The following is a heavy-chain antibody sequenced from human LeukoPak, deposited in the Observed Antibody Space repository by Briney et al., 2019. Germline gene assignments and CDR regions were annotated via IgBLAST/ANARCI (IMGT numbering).Heavy chain of an antibody. V-gene: IGHV3-64*04. D-gene: IGHD6-19*01. CDR3: ARDQSGSGWYY. CDR2: ISSNGGST. Sequence: GGSLRLSCSASGFTFSSYAMHWVRQAPGKGLEYVSSISSNGGSTYYADSVKGRFTISRDNAKNSLYLQMNSLRADDTAVYYCARDQSGSGWYYWGQGTLVTVSS. J-gene: IGHJ4*02. CDR1: GFTFSSYA.